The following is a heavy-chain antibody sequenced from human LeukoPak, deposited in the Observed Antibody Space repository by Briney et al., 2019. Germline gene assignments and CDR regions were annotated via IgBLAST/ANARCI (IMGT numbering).Heavy chain of an antibody. CDR2: ISGNGGST. CDR3: SRTYCGYYKFDAFHIYG. D-gene: IGHD3-22*01. Sequence: GGSLRLSCAASGFTFDDYAMHWVRQAPGKGLEWVSLISGNGGSTYYADSVKGRFTISRDNAKNSLYLQMNSLRAEDPAVYYCSRTYCGYYKFDAFHIYGWGKGTLV. CDR1: GFTFDDYA. J-gene: IGHJ4*02. V-gene: IGHV3-43*02.